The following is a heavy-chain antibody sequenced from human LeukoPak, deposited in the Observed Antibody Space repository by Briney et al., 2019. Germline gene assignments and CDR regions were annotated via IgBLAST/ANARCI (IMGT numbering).Heavy chain of an antibody. CDR3: ARWYSNSYYFDY. Sequence: SETLSLTCAVYGGSFSGYYWSWIRQPPGKGGEWSGEINHSGSTNYNPSLKSRVTQSVDTSKNQFSLKLSSLPAADTAVYYCARWYSNSYYFDYWGQGTLVTVSS. CDR2: INHSGST. J-gene: IGHJ4*02. CDR1: GGSFSGYY. D-gene: IGHD6-6*01. V-gene: IGHV4-34*01.